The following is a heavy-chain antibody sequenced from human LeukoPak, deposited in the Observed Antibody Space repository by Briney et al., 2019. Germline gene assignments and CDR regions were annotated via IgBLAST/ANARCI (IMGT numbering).Heavy chain of an antibody. D-gene: IGHD3-22*01. Sequence: KPSETLSLTCAVYGGSFSGYYWSWIRQPPGKGLEWIGEINHSGSTNYNPSLKSRVTIPVDTSKNQFSLKLSSVTAADTAVYYCARTSYYYDSSGPKYFQHWGQGTLVTVSS. V-gene: IGHV4-34*01. CDR3: ARTSYYYDSSGPKYFQH. J-gene: IGHJ1*01. CDR1: GGSFSGYY. CDR2: INHSGST.